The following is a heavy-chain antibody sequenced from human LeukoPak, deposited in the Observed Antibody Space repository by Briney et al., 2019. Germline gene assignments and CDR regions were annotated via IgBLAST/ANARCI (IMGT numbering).Heavy chain of an antibody. Sequence: PGRSLRLSCAASGFTFSSYAMHWVRQAPGKGLEWVAVISYDGSNKYYADSVKGRFTISRDNSKNTLYLQMNSLRAEDSAVYYCAREYCGGECYSGFDSWGQGTLVTVSS. D-gene: IGHD2-21*01. J-gene: IGHJ5*01. CDR2: ISYDGSNK. CDR3: AREYCGGECYSGFDS. CDR1: GFTFSSYA. V-gene: IGHV3-30*01.